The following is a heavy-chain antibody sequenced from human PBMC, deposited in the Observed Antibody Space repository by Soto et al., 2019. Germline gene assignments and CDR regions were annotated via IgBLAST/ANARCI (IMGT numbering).Heavy chain of an antibody. J-gene: IGHJ3*02. Sequence: EGQLVESGGSWVTPGGSLRLSCAASGFPFTTAWMTWVRQAPGKGLEWVGRIRSKTSTAKREYAAHVKGRFTITRDDSKNMLDLEMNSLKSEDTGVADCPTDDFCERVGIWGQGTTVTVSS. CDR3: PTDDFCERVGI. CDR1: GFPFTTAW. CDR2: IRSKTSTAKR. D-gene: IGHD3-3*01. V-gene: IGHV3-15*01.